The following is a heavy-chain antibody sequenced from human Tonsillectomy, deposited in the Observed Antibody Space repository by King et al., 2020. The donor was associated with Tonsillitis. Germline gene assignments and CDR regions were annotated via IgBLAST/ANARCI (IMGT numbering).Heavy chain of an antibody. CDR2: VYYGETT. CDR1: GGSITSSGYF. CDR3: ASFFDDDDILPLDF. V-gene: IGHV4-39*01. D-gene: IGHD3-9*01. J-gene: IGHJ4*02. Sequence: LQLQESGPGLVKPSETLSLTCTVSGGSITSSGYFWGWVRQPPGKGLECIGTVYYGETTYYNPSLKSRVTISVATSKNQFSLMLRSVTAADTAVYFCASFFDDDDILPLDFWGQGTLVTVSS.